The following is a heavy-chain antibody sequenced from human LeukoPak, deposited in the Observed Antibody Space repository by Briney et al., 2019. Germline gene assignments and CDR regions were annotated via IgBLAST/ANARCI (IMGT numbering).Heavy chain of an antibody. Sequence: ASVKVSCKASGGTFSSYAISWVRQAPGQGLEWMGGIIPIFGTANYAQKFQGRVTMTTDTSTSTAYMELRSLRSDDTAVYYCARVLWFGELPTPDYWGQGTLVTVSS. CDR3: ARVLWFGELPTPDY. D-gene: IGHD3-10*01. J-gene: IGHJ4*02. V-gene: IGHV1-69*05. CDR1: GGTFSSYA. CDR2: IIPIFGTA.